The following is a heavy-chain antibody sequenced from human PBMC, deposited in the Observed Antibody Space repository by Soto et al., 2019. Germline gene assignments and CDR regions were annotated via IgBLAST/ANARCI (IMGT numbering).Heavy chain of an antibody. CDR3: ARVVSTAINYYYYGMDV. CDR1: GYTFTSYG. Sequence: ASVKVSCRASGYTFTSYGISWVRQAPGQGLEWMGWISAYNGNTNYAQKLQGRVTMTTDTSTSTAYMELRSLRSDDTAVYYCARVVSTAINYYYYGMDVWGQGTTVTV. J-gene: IGHJ6*02. CDR2: ISAYNGNT. D-gene: IGHD5-12*01. V-gene: IGHV1-18*01.